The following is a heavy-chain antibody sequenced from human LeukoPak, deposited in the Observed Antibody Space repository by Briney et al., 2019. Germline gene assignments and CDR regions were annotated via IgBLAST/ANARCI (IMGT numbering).Heavy chain of an antibody. CDR1: GGSFSGYY. CDR3: ARGSLMYCSSTSCYQFRH. Sequence: SETLSLTCAVYGGSFSGYYWSWNRQPPGRGLEWIGEINHSGSTNYNPSLKSRVTISVDTSKNQFSLKLSSVTAADTAVYYCARGSLMYCSSTSCYQFRHWGQGTLVTVSS. V-gene: IGHV4-34*01. D-gene: IGHD2-2*01. J-gene: IGHJ1*01. CDR2: INHSGST.